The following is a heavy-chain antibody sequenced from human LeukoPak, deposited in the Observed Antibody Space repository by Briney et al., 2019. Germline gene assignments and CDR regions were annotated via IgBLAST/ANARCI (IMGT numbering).Heavy chain of an antibody. V-gene: IGHV1-18*01. CDR1: GYTFTSYG. CDR3: ARESHETREDY. J-gene: IGHJ4*02. Sequence: ASVKVSCKASGYTFTSYGISWVRQAPGQGLEWMGWISANNGDTDYPPKLQDRVTMTTDTYTSTAYMELRSLRSDDTAMYYCARESHETREDYWGQGTLVTVSS. D-gene: IGHD1-1*01. CDR2: ISANNGDT.